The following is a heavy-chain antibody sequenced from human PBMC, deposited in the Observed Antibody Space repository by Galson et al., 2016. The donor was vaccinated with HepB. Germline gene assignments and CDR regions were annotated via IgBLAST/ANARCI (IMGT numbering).Heavy chain of an antibody. CDR3: AKGFYGDFPFWFDP. J-gene: IGHJ5*02. V-gene: IGHV3-9*01. CDR1: GFTFENYA. D-gene: IGHD4-17*01. CDR2: ITWNSGSK. Sequence: SLRLSCAASGFTFENYAMHWVRQVPGKGLEWVSSITWNSGSKGYADSVKGRFTISRDNAKNSLYLQMNSQRPEDTALYYCAKGFYGDFPFWFDPWGQGTLVTVSS.